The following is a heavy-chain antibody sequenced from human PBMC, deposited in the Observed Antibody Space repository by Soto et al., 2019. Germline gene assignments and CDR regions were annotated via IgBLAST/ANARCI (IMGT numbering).Heavy chain of an antibody. CDR1: GGSISGYY. Sequence: SETLSLTCTVSGGSISGYYWSWIRQPPGKGLELIGYIYSSGSTNYNPSLKSRSTISIDTSKSQFSLKLSSVTAADTAVYYCARDTVGASYDYWGQGALVTVSS. D-gene: IGHD1-26*01. J-gene: IGHJ4*02. CDR3: ARDTVGASYDY. CDR2: IYSSGST. V-gene: IGHV4-59*01.